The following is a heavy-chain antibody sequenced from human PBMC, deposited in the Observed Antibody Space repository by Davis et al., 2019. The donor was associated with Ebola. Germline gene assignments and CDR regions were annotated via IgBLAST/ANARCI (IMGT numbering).Heavy chain of an antibody. V-gene: IGHV1-8*02. CDR1: GCTLSSYA. CDR2: MNPNSVNT. CDR3: PGDLGGVIVKGDAFDI. Sequence: SVPVSRMASGCTLSSYAINWLGQATGQGLEWMGWMNPNSVNTGYAQKFQGRVTMTRNSSISTAYMELSSLTSDDTAVYYFPGDLGGVIVKGDAFDIWGQGTMVTVSS. D-gene: IGHD3-16*02. J-gene: IGHJ3*02.